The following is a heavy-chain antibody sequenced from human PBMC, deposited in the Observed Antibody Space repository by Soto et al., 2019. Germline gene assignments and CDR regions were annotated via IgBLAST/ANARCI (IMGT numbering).Heavy chain of an antibody. J-gene: IGHJ6*02. CDR2: IKSKTDGGTT. CDR3: TTDVSDTAMGTTHYYYYGMDV. CDR1: GFTFSNAW. V-gene: IGHV3-15*07. D-gene: IGHD5-18*01. Sequence: EVQLVESGGGLVKPGGSLRLSCAASGFTFSNAWMNWVRQAPGKGLEWVGRIKSKTDGGTTDYAAPVKGRFTISRDNSKNTLYLQMNSLKTEDTAVYYCTTDVSDTAMGTTHYYYYGMDVWGQGTTVTVSS.